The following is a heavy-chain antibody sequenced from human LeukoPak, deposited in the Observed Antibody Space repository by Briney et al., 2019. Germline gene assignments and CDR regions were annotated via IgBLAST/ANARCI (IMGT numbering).Heavy chain of an antibody. D-gene: IGHD3-3*01. V-gene: IGHV3-30-3*01. CDR1: GFTFSSYA. Sequence: GGSLRLSCAASGFTFSSYAMHWVRQAPGKGLEWVAVISYDGSNKYYADSVKGRFTISRDNSKNTLYLQMNSLRAGDTAVYYCTSRGDFWSGYWAMNVWGQGTTVIVSS. CDR3: TSRGDFWSGYWAMNV. CDR2: ISYDGSNK. J-gene: IGHJ6*02.